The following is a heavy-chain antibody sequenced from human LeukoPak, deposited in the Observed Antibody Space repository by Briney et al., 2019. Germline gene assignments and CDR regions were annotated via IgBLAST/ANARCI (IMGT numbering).Heavy chain of an antibody. CDR1: GFTFSSYG. CDR3: AGSYGTSGYFDY. CDR2: IWYDGSNK. Sequence: GGSLRLSCAASGFTFSSYGMHWVRQAPGKGLEWVAFIWYDGSNKYYADSVKGRLTISRDNSKNTLYLQMNSLRAEDTAVYYCAGSYGTSGYFDYWGQGTLVTVSS. D-gene: IGHD5-18*01. V-gene: IGHV3-30*02. J-gene: IGHJ4*02.